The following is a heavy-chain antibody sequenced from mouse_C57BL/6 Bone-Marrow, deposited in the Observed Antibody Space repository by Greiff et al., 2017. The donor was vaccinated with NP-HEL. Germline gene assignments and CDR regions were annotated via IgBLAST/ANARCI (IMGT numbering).Heavy chain of an antibody. CDR3: AGNSYYFDY. CDR2: IYPRSGNT. CDR1: GYTFTSYG. D-gene: IGHD2-1*01. J-gene: IGHJ2*01. V-gene: IGHV1-81*01. Sequence: QVQLKESGAELARPGASVKLSCKASGYTFTSYGISWVKQRTGQGLEWIGEIYPRSGNTYYNEKFKGKATLTADKSSSTAYMELRSLTSEDSSVYFWAGNSYYFDYWGQGTTLTVSS.